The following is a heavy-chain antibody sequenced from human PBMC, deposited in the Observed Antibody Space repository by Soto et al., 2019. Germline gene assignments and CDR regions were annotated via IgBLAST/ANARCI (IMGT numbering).Heavy chain of an antibody. V-gene: IGHV3-30-3*01. D-gene: IGHD1-26*01. CDR2: ISYDGSNK. CDR1: GFTFSSYA. J-gene: IGHJ6*02. CDR3: ARFIVGAPDYYYYYGMDV. Sequence: PGGSLRLSCAASGFTFSSYAMHWVRQAPGKGLEWVAVISYDGSNKYYADSVKGRFTISRDNSKNTLYLQMNSLRAEDTAVYYCARFIVGAPDYYYYYGMDVWGQGTTVTVSS.